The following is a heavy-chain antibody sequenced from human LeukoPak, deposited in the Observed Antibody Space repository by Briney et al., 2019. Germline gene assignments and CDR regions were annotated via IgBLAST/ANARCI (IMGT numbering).Heavy chain of an antibody. CDR1: GFTFSSYW. V-gene: IGHV3-74*01. CDR2: INSDGSST. Sequence: PGGSLRLSCAASGFTFSSYWMHWVRQAPGKGLVWVSRINSDGSSTSYADSVKGRFTISRDNAKNTLYLQMNSLRAEDTAVYYCARDSSSSWYGYYYGMDVWGQGTTVTVSS. J-gene: IGHJ6*02. CDR3: ARDSSSSWYGYYYGMDV. D-gene: IGHD6-13*01.